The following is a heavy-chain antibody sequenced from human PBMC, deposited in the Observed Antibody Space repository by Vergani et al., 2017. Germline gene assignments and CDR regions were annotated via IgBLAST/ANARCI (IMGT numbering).Heavy chain of an antibody. V-gene: IGHV4-34*01. CDR2: INHSGST. CDR3: ARGLRGSSWYYFDY. Sequence: QVQLQESGPGLVKPSETLSLTCTVSGGSISSYYWSWIRQPPGKGLEWIGEINHSGSTNYNPSLKSRVTISVDTSKNQFSLKLSSVTAADTAVYYCARGLRGSSWYYFDYWGQGTLVTVSS. J-gene: IGHJ4*02. D-gene: IGHD6-13*01. CDR1: GGSISSYY.